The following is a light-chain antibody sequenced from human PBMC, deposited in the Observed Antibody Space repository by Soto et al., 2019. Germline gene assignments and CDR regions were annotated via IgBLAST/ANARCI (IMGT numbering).Light chain of an antibody. V-gene: IGKV2-28*01. Sequence: DIVMTQSPLSLPVTPGEPASISCRSSQSLLHSNGYNYFDWHLXKQGQSQQLXIYLGSNRASGVPDRFSGSGSGTDFTMKISRVEAEDVGVYYCMQGAHWPLTFGRGTRLEI. CDR2: LGS. CDR1: QSLLHSNGYNY. J-gene: IGKJ5*01. CDR3: MQGAHWPLT.